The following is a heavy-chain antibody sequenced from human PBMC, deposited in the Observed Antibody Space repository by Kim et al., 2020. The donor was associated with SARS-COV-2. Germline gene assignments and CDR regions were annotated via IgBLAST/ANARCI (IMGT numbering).Heavy chain of an antibody. CDR1: GGSISFSY. CDR2: IYYSGST. V-gene: IGHV4-59*01. J-gene: IGHJ4*02. D-gene: IGHD2-21*02. CDR3: ARGPATAMSDFDY. Sequence: SETLSLTCTVSGGSISFSYWSWIRQPPGKGLEWIGYIYYSGSTDYNPSFKSRVTISVDTSKNQFSLKLSSVTAADTAVYYCARGPATAMSDFDYWGPGTL.